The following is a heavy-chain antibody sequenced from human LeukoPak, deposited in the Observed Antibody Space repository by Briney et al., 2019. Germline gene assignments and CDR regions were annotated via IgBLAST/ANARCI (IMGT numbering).Heavy chain of an antibody. CDR1: GVTFSRNA. D-gene: IGHD3-3*01. J-gene: IGHJ5*02. CDR3: AKDLYDVWSNNWFDP. V-gene: IGHV3-23*01. Sequence: PGGSLRLSCVVSGVTFSRNAMSWVRQAPGKGLEWVSSISGNGGSTYYADSVKGRFTISRDKSKNTLYLQMNSLRAEDAAVYYCAKDLYDVWSNNWFDPWGQGTLVTVSS. CDR2: ISGNGGST.